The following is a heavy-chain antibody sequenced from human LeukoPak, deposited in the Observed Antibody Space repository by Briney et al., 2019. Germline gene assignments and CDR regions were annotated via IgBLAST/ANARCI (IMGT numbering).Heavy chain of an antibody. CDR2: IWYDGSNK. V-gene: IGHV3-33*01. Sequence: GRSLRLSCAASGFTFSSYGMHWVRQAPGKGLEWVAVIWYDGSNKYYANSVKGRFTISRDNSKNTLYLQMNSLRAEDTAVYYCARDAGILMGVPTYYFDYWGQGTLVTVSS. CDR3: ARDAGILMGVPTYYFDY. D-gene: IGHD3-10*01. J-gene: IGHJ4*02. CDR1: GFTFSSYG.